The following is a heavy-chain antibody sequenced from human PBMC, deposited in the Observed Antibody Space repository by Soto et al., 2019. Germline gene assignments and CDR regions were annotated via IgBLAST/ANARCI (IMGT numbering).Heavy chain of an antibody. D-gene: IGHD6-25*01. J-gene: IGHJ6*02. CDR3: AREWQRMDV. CDR1: GFTISTNY. V-gene: IGHV3-66*01. CDR2: IYNDGST. Sequence: GGSLRLSCAASGFTISTNYMSWVRQAPGKGLEWVSVIYNDGSTYYADSVKGRFTISRDTSKNTVYLQMNSLRAEDTAVYYCAREWQRMDVWGQGTTLTVSS.